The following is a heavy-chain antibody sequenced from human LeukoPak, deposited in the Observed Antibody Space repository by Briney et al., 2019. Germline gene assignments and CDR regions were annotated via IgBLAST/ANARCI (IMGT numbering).Heavy chain of an antibody. J-gene: IGHJ4*02. CDR3: AKWRSGSDYFDY. V-gene: IGHV4-59*01. Sequence: PSETLSLTCTVSGGPISSYYWSWIRQPPGKGLEWIGYIYYSGSTNYNPSLKSRVTISVDTSKNQFSLKLSSVTAADTAVYYCAKWRSGSDYFDYWGQGTLVTVSS. CDR2: IYYSGST. CDR1: GGPISSYY. D-gene: IGHD1-26*01.